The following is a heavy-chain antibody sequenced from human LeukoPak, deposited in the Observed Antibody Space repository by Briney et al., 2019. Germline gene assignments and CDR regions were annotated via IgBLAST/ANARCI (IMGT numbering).Heavy chain of an antibody. CDR1: GLTLSTYG. V-gene: IGHV3-23*01. Sequence: GGSLRLSCAGSGLTLSTYGMTWVRQSPGRGLEWVSSLHGVGGGTFYADSVKGRFTISRDDSKNTLYLQMNSLRTEDTAIYYCAKDPNGDYIGAFDNWGQGTMVTVSS. D-gene: IGHD2-21*02. CDR3: AKDPNGDYIGAFDN. J-gene: IGHJ3*02. CDR2: LHGVGGGT.